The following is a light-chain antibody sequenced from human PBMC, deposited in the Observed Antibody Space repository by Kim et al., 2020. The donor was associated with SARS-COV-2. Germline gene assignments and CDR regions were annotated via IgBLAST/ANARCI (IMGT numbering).Light chain of an antibody. CDR1: QGISNA. Sequence: SASVGDRVTITFRASQGISNALAWYQQKPGNAPKLLIYGASNLESAVPSRFSGSGSGTEFTLTITSLQPDDVATYYCQQYSIYWTFGQGTKVDIK. J-gene: IGKJ1*01. CDR3: QQYSIYWT. CDR2: GAS. V-gene: IGKV1-13*02.